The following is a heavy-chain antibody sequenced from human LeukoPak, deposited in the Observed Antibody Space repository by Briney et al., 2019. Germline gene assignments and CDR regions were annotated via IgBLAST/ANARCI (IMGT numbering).Heavy chain of an antibody. CDR2: IIPIFGTA. CDR1: GGTFSSYA. D-gene: IGHD3-10*01. Sequence: ASVKVSYKASGGTFSSYAISWVRQAPGQGLEWMGGIIPIFGTANYAQKFQGRVTITADEATSTAYMELSSLRSEDTAVYYCARAPSYGSGSYYIDYYYYGMDVWGKGTTVTVSS. J-gene: IGHJ6*04. CDR3: ARAPSYGSGSYYIDYYYYGMDV. V-gene: IGHV1-69*13.